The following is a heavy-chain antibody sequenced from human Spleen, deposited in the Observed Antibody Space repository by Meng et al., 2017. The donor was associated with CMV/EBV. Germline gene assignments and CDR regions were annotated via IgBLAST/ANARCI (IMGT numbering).Heavy chain of an antibody. CDR1: GFTFTKHW. CDR2: INGDATRT. J-gene: IGHJ3*02. CDR3: ARLYGSAFDI. V-gene: IGHV3-74*01. Sequence: GESLKISCAASGFTFTKHWMHWVRQAPGKGLEWVSRINGDATRTSYVDSVEGRFTITRDNAKNTVHLQMNSLGVEDTAVYYCARLYGSAFDIWGQGTMVTVSS. D-gene: IGHD4-17*01.